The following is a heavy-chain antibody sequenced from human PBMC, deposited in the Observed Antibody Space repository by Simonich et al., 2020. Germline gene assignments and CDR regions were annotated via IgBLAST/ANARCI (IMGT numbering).Heavy chain of an antibody. CDR1: GGSISSGYY. J-gene: IGHJ4*02. Sequence: QVQLQESGPGLVKPSETLSLTCTVSGGSISSGYYWGWIRQPPGKGLEWIGSIYHSGSTYYNPSLKSRVTISVDTSKNQFSLKLSSVTAADTAVYYCARAHSRYCSGGSCYFDYWGQGTLVTVSS. D-gene: IGHD2-15*01. CDR3: ARAHSRYCSGGSCYFDY. V-gene: IGHV4-38-2*02. CDR2: IYHSGST.